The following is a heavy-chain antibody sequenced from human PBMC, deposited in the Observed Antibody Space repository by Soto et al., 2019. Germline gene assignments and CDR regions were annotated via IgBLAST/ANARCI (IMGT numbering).Heavy chain of an antibody. CDR1: GFTFSSYA. CDR2: ISGSGGST. D-gene: IGHD3-16*01. J-gene: IGHJ4*02. Sequence: GGSLRLSCAASGFTFSSYAMSWVRQAPGKGLEWVSAISGSGGSTYYADSVKGRFTISRDNSKNTLYLQMNSLRAEDTAVYYCAKDPSLDDYITNVLPGDYWGQGTLVTVSS. V-gene: IGHV3-23*01. CDR3: AKDPSLDDYITNVLPGDY.